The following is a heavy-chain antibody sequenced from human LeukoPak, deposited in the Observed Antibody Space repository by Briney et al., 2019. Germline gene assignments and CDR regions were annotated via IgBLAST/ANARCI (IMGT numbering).Heavy chain of an antibody. CDR2: IYTSGST. CDR3: ARVSGHYYFYYYMDV. Sequence: SETLSLTCTVSGGSISSVSYYWSWIRQPAGKGLEWIGRIYTSGSTNYNPSLKSRVTISVDTSKNQFSLKLSSVTAADTAVYYCARVSGHYYFYYYMDVWGKGTTVTVSS. V-gene: IGHV4-61*02. J-gene: IGHJ6*03. CDR1: GGSISSVSYY.